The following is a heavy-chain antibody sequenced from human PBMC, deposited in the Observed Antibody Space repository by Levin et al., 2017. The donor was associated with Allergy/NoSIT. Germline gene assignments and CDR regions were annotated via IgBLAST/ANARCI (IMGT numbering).Heavy chain of an antibody. J-gene: IGHJ4*02. CDR3: ARSSRGYGTFDS. D-gene: IGHD5-12*01. CDR2: IYVSADST. Sequence: LSLTCAASGFTFSSSALSWVRQAPGQGLEWVSAIYVSADSTYYSDSVKGRFTISRDSSKNTLYLHMSSLRAEDTAVYYCARSSRGYGTFDSWGQGTLVTVSS. V-gene: IGHV3-23*01. CDR1: GFTFSSSA.